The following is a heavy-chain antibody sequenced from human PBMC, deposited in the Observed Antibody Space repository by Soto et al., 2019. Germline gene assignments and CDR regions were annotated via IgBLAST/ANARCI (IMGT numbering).Heavy chain of an antibody. Sequence: GGPLRLSYGAAGVMFGNHGMHWIRQAPGKGLEWVTVISYDGSNKYYADSVKGRFAISRDNSKNTLYLQMNSLRAEDTALYYCAKDGPYGSGTRGPDFWGQGTLVTGSS. CDR2: ISYDGSNK. D-gene: IGHD3-10*01. CDR1: GVMFGNHG. CDR3: AKDGPYGSGTRGPDF. V-gene: IGHV3-30*18. J-gene: IGHJ4*02.